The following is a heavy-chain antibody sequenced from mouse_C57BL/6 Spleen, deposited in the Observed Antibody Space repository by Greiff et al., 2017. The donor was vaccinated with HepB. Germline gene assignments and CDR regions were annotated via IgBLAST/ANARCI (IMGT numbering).Heavy chain of an antibody. J-gene: IGHJ3*01. D-gene: IGHD2-3*01. CDR1: GYAFSSSW. CDR2: IYPGDGDT. Sequence: VQLQQSGPELVKPGASVKISCKASGYAFSSSWMNWVKQRPGKGLEWIGRIYPGDGDTNYNGKFKGKATLTADNSSSKAYMQLSSLTSEDSAVYFCVYYGYFGAYRGQGTLVTVSA. V-gene: IGHV1-82*01. CDR3: VYYGYFGAY.